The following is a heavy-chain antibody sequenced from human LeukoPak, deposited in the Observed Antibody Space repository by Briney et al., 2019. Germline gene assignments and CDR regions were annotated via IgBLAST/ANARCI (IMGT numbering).Heavy chain of an antibody. CDR3: ARGPDFYDSSGYYPI. CDR2: IYHSGST. D-gene: IGHD3-22*01. J-gene: IGHJ4*02. CDR1: GGSISSGGYS. V-gene: IGHV4-30-2*01. Sequence: SQTLSLTCAVSGGSISSGGYSWSWIRQPPGKGLEWIGYIYHSGSTNYNPSLKSRVTISVDTSKNQFSLKLSSVTAADTAVYYCARGPDFYDSSGYYPIWGQGTLVTVSS.